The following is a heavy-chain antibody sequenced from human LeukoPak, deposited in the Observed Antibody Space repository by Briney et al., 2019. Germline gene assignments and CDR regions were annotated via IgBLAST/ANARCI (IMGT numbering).Heavy chain of an antibody. J-gene: IGHJ4*02. CDR1: RFTFSGSA. V-gene: IGHV3-23*01. CDR3: AKLNLRPGDY. Sequence: GGSLRLSCAASRFTFSGSAMHWVRQAPGKGLEWVSGISGSGDNTSYADSVKGRFTISRDNSKSTLYLQMNSLRAVDTAVYYCAKLNLRPGDYWGQGTLVTVSS. CDR2: ISGSGDNT. D-gene: IGHD5/OR15-5a*01.